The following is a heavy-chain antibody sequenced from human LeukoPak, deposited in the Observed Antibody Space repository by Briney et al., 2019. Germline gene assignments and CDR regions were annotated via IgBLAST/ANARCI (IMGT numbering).Heavy chain of an antibody. CDR1: GDPISPHY. Sequence: SETLSLTCTVSGDPISPHYWIWVRQPPGKGLEWIGYIYYSGSTDYNPSLKSRVTFSVDTSKNQFSLKLSSVTAADTAVYYCARYLVYGSSGFDDALDIWGQGTMVTVSP. D-gene: IGHD3-22*01. CDR2: IYYSGST. J-gene: IGHJ3*02. V-gene: IGHV4-59*11. CDR3: ARYLVYGSSGFDDALDI.